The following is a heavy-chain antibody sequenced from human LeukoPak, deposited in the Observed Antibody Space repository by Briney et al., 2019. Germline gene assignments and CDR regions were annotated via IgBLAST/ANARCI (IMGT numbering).Heavy chain of an antibody. Sequence: GSLRLSCAASGFTFSSYAMSWVRQAPGKGLEWVSAISGSGGSTYYADSVKGRFTISRDNSKNTLYLQMNSLRAEDTAVYYCARCTTGRTFGSLREIKRSREIDYWGQGTLVTVSS. CDR3: ARCTTGRTFGSLREIKRSREIDY. J-gene: IGHJ4*02. CDR1: GFTFSSYA. V-gene: IGHV3-23*01. CDR2: ISGSGGST. D-gene: IGHD1-1*01.